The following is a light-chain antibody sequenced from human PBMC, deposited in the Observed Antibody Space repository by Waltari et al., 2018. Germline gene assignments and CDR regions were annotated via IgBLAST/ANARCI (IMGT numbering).Light chain of an antibody. V-gene: IGLV3-1*01. Sequence: SFELTQPPSVSMSPGQTASITCSGDILGNKYASWYQHKPGQSPLLVIYQDTKRPSGIPGLFSCSKSGNAATLTISGTQAMDEADYYCQALGTGAWVFGGGTKLTVL. J-gene: IGLJ3*02. CDR1: ILGNKY. CDR3: QALGTGAWV. CDR2: QDT.